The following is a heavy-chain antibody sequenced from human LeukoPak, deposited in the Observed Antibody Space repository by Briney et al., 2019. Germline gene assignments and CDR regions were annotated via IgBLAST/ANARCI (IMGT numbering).Heavy chain of an antibody. D-gene: IGHD4-23*01. CDR2: IIPFLGIA. CDR1: GGTFSSYA. V-gene: IGHV1-69*04. Sequence: ASVKVSCKASGGTFSSYAISWVRQAPGQGLEWMGRIIPFLGIANYAQKFQGRVTITADKSTSTAYMELSSLRSEDTAVYYCARDVINSWPSTPLYGGNAFDYWGQGTLVTVSS. CDR3: ARDVINSWPSTPLYGGNAFDY. J-gene: IGHJ4*02.